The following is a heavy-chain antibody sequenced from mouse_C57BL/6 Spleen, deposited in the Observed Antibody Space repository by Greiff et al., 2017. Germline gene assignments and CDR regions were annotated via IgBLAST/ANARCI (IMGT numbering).Heavy chain of an antibody. V-gene: IGHV5-16*01. D-gene: IGHD3-1*01. CDR1: GFTFSDYY. CDR3: AREGYPFAMDY. CDR2: INYDGSST. Sequence: EVQWVESEGGLVQPGSSMKLSCTASGFTFSDYYMAWVRQVPEKGLEWVANINYDGSSTYYLDSLKSRFIISRDNAKNILYLQMSSLKSEDTATYYCAREGYPFAMDYWGQGTSVTVSS. J-gene: IGHJ4*01.